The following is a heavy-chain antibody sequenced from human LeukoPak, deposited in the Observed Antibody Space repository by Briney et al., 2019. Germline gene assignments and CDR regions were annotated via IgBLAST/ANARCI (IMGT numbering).Heavy chain of an antibody. V-gene: IGHV3-64*04. J-gene: IGHJ4*02. Sequence: PGGSLRLSCSASGFTFSTYAMYWVRQAPGKGLEYVSSINGNGVSTDYADSVKGRFTISRDNSKNTLYLQMNSLRAEDTAIYYCAKDGGSRYCSSAGCDPFRYWGQGTLVTVSS. CDR2: INGNGVST. CDR1: GFTFSTYA. CDR3: AKDGGSRYCSSAGCDPFRY. D-gene: IGHD2-2*01.